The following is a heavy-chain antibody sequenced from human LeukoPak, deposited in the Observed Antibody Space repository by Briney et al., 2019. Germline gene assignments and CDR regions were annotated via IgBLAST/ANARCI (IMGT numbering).Heavy chain of an antibody. CDR3: ARDYYYDSSGYYYGLYYYYYYMDV. V-gene: IGHV4-4*02. J-gene: IGHJ6*03. CDR2: INHSGST. CDR1: GDSISSSNW. Sequence: SETLSLTCAVSGDSISSSNWWNWVRQPPGKGLEWIGEINHSGSTNYNPSLKSRVTISVDTSKNQFSLKLSSVTAADTAVYYCARDYYYDSSGYYYGLYYYYYYMDVWGKGTTVTISS. D-gene: IGHD3-22*01.